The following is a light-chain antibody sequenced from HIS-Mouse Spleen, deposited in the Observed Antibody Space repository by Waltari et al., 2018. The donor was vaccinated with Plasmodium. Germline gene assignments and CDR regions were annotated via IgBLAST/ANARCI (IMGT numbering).Light chain of an antibody. J-gene: IGKJ1*01. CDR3: LQHNSYPRT. CDR2: AAS. V-gene: IGKV1-17*01. Sequence: PPSVSVSPGQTARITCSGDALPKKYAYWYQQKSGKVPKRLIYAASSLQSGVPSRFSGSGSGTEFTLTISSLQPEDFATYYCLQHNSYPRTFGQGTKVEIK. CDR1: LPKKY.